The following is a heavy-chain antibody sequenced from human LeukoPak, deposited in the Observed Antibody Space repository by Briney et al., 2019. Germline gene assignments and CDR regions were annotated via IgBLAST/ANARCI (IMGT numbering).Heavy chain of an antibody. V-gene: IGHV4-39*01. D-gene: IGHD6-6*01. CDR3: ARGLYSSSSADY. CDR1: GGSISSSSYY. J-gene: IGHJ4*02. Sequence: ETLSLTCTVSGGSISSSSYYWGWIRQPPGKGLEWIGSIYYSGSTYYNPSLKSRVTISVDTSKNQFSLKLSSVTAADTAVYYCARGLYSSSSADYWGQGTLVTVSS. CDR2: IYYSGST.